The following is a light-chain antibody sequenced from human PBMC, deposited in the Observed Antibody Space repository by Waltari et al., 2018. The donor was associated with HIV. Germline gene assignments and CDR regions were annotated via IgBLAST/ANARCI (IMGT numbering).Light chain of an antibody. V-gene: IGLV3-21*02. CDR2: DDS. CDR3: QVWNNSGDHSGGV. J-gene: IGLJ2*01. CDR1: NIGSNS. Sequence: SYVLTQAPSVSVAPGQTASITCGGNNIGSNSVHWYQQKPGQAPVLVVYDDSDRPSGIPERFSGSNSGNTATLTISRVEAGDEADYYCQVWNNSGDHSGGVFGGGTKLTVL.